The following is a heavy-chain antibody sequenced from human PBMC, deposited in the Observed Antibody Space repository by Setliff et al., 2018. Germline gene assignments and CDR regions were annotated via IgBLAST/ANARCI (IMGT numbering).Heavy chain of an antibody. D-gene: IGHD1-1*01. CDR3: ARSPTRTTGSHYLGYYYYYMDF. Sequence: ASVKVSCKASQYTFTAYYLHWVRQAPGQGLEWVGWINPNNGGTKYAQKFQGRVTMTRDTSISTGYMELSRLRYDDTAVYYCARSPTRTTGSHYLGYYYYYMDFWGKGTTVTVSS. V-gene: IGHV1-2*02. CDR2: INPNNGGT. CDR1: QYTFTAYY. J-gene: IGHJ6*03.